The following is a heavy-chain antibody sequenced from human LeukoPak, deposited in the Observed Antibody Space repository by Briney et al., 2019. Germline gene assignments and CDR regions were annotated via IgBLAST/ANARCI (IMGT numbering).Heavy chain of an antibody. V-gene: IGHV4-39*07. CDR2: IYYSGNT. D-gene: IGHD5-12*01. Sequence: PSETLSLTCTVSSGSISSSSYYWGWIRQPPGKGLEWIGSIYYSGNTYYNPSLKSRVTISVDTSKNQFSLKLSSVTAADTAVYYCAREGLRHPSPFDYWGQGTLVTVSS. CDR3: AREGLRHPSPFDY. J-gene: IGHJ4*02. CDR1: SGSISSSSYY.